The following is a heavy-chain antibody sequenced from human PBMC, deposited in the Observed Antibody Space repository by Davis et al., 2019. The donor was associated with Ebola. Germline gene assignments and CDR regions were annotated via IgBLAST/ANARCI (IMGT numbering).Heavy chain of an antibody. D-gene: IGHD6-13*01. CDR3: ARGPGSSTGRGMDV. V-gene: IGHV4-39*07. CDR2: INHSGST. CDR1: GGSISSSSYY. Sequence: PSETLSLTCTVSGGSISSSSYYWSWIRQPPGKGLEWIGEINHSGSTNYNPSLKSRVTISVDTSKNQFSLKLSSVTAADTAVYYCARGPGSSTGRGMDVWGQGTTVTVSS. J-gene: IGHJ6*02.